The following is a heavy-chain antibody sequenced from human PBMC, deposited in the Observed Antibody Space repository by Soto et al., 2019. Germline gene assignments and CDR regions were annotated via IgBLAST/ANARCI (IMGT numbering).Heavy chain of an antibody. CDR2: IYYTGST. D-gene: IGHD4-17*01. CDR1: GGSISSGGYY. J-gene: IGHJ4*02. V-gene: IGHV4-31*11. Sequence: TSETLSLTCAVSGGSISSGGYYWSWIRQHPGKGLEWIGFIYYTGSTYYNPSLKSRLSISVDTSKNQFSLELNSVTAADTAMYYCARVQATYGSQCFDFWGQGTLVTVSS. CDR3: ARVQATYGSQCFDF.